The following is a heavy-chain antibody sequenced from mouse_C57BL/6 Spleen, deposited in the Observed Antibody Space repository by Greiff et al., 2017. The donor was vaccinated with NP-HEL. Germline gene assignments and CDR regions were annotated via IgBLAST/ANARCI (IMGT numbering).Heavy chain of an antibody. CDR1: GFTFSSYA. V-gene: IGHV5-4*01. D-gene: IGHD2-3*01. J-gene: IGHJ2*01. CDR3: AREGGGGYYDY. CDR2: ISDGGSYT. Sequence: EVQLVESGGGLVKPGGSLKLSCAASGFTFSSYAMSWVRQTPEKRLEWVATISDGGSYTYYPDNVKGRFTISRDNAKNNLYLQMSHLKSEDTAMYYCAREGGGGYYDYWGQGTTLTVSS.